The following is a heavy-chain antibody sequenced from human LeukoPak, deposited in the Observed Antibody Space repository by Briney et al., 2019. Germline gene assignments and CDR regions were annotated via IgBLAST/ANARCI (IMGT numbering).Heavy chain of an antibody. CDR1: GFTFSSYS. J-gene: IGHJ3*02. Sequence: GGSLRLSCAASGFTFSSYSMNWVRQAPGKGLEWVSSISSSSSYIYYADSVKGRFTISRDNAKNSLYLQMNSLRAEDTAVYYCSRDQAIVGAQTFDIWGQGTMVTVSS. CDR3: SRDQAIVGAQTFDI. CDR2: ISSSSSYI. V-gene: IGHV3-21*01. D-gene: IGHD1-26*01.